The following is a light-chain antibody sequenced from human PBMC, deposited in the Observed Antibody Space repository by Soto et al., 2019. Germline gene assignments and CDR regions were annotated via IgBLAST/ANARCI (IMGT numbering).Light chain of an antibody. V-gene: IGLV2-11*01. Sequence: QPVLTQPRSVSGSPGQSVTISCTGTRRDVGGYNYVSWYQQHPGKAPKLMIYDVTRRPSGVPDRFSGSKSGNTAYLTISGLQAEDEADYFCGSYAGIYTVFGGGTKLTVL. J-gene: IGLJ2*01. CDR2: DVT. CDR1: RRDVGGYNY. CDR3: GSYAGIYTV.